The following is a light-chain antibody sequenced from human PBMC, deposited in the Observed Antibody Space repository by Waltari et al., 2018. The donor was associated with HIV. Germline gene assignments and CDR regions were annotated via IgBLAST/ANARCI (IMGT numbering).Light chain of an antibody. J-gene: IGLJ3*02. CDR2: STS. V-gene: IGLV1-44*01. Sequence: QSVLTQSPSASGTPGQRVTLSCSGSSSNIGTNPVNWYQQLPETAPKLLIYSTSQRPPGVPDRFSGSKAGTSASLAISGLQSEDEADYFCAAWDDRLTGWVFGGGTKLTVL. CDR3: AAWDDRLTGWV. CDR1: SSNIGTNP.